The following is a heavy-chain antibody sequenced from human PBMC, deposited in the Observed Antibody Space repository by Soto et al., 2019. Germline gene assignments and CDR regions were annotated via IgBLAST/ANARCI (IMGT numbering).Heavy chain of an antibody. CDR2: IIPIFTTT. D-gene: IGHD6-13*01. CDR1: GGTFSNHA. Sequence: QVHLVQSGAEVKKPGSSVKVSCKAPGGTFSNHAINWVRQAPGQGLEWIGRIIPIFTTTNYAQKFQGRVSISAHESTTTAYTELSGLIHVDTAVYYCAREVAADGTFRDDVFDSWGQGTLITVSS. CDR3: AREVAADGTFRDDVFDS. J-gene: IGHJ3*02. V-gene: IGHV1-69*12.